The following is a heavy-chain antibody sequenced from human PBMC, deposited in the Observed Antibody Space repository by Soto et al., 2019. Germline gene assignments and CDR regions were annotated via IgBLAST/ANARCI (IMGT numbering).Heavy chain of an antibody. CDR1: GGSISSSSYY. D-gene: IGHD6-13*01. CDR2: IYYSGRT. Sequence: QLQLQESGPGLVKPSETLSLTCTVSGGSISSSSYYWGWIRQPQGKGLEWIVRIYYSGRTYYNPSLKSRVTISVDTSKNQFSLKLSSVTSADTAVYYCARGYVSTFDYWGQGTLVTVSS. CDR3: ARGYVSTFDY. J-gene: IGHJ4*02. V-gene: IGHV4-39*01.